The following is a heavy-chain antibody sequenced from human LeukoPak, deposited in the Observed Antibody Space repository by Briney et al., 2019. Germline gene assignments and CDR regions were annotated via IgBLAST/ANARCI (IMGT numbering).Heavy chain of an antibody. CDR2: INPSGGST. CDR3: ARTSYPYESSGYYYGWFDP. J-gene: IGHJ5*02. V-gene: IGHV1-46*01. Sequence: ASVKVSCKASGYTFTSYPMHWVRQAPGQGLEWMGIINPSGGSTSYAQKFQGRVTMTRDTSTSTFYMELSSLRSEDTAAYYCARTSYPYESSGYYYGWFDPWGQGTLVTVSS. CDR1: GYTFTSYP. D-gene: IGHD3-22*01.